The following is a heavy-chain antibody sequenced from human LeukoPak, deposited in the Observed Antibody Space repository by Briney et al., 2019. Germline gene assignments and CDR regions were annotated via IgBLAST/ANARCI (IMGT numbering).Heavy chain of an antibody. CDR2: IIPIFGTA. V-gene: IGHV1-69*13. CDR3: ARTGIAAAGFHYYGMDV. J-gene: IGHJ6*02. D-gene: IGHD6-25*01. CDR1: GGTFSSYA. Sequence: VASVKVSCKASGGTFSSYAIGWVRQAPGQGLEWMGGIIPIFGTANYAQKFQGRVTITADESTSTAYMELSSLRSEDTAVYYCARTGIAAAGFHYYGMDVWGQGTTVTVSS.